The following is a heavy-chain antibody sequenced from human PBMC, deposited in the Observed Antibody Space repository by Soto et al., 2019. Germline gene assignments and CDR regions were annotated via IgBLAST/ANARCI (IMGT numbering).Heavy chain of an antibody. CDR3: TTDRTMVYLPPGKYFHLYYFDY. CDR1: GFTFSNAW. CDR2: IKSKTDGGTT. D-gene: IGHD2-8*01. Sequence: PGGSLRLSCAASGFTFSNAWMSWVRQAPGKGLEWVGRIKSKTDGGTTDYAAPVKGGFTISRDDSKNTLYLQMNSLKTEDTAVYYCTTDRTMVYLPPGKYFHLYYFDYWGQGTLVTVSS. V-gene: IGHV3-15*01. J-gene: IGHJ4*02.